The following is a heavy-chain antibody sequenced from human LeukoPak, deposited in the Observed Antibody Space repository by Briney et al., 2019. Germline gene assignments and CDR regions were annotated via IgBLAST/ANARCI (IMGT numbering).Heavy chain of an antibody. CDR1: GLTFNRAW. D-gene: IGHD1-26*01. CDR2: LKSKTDGWTT. V-gene: IGHV3-15*07. Sequence: PGGSLRLSCAASGLTFNRAWMNWVRQAPGKGLEWVGRLKSKTDGWTTDYAAPVKGRFTISRDDSRSTLYLRMDSLKTEDTAVYYCAGGGGYWGLYYWGQGTLVTVSS. CDR3: AGGGGYWGLYY. J-gene: IGHJ4*02.